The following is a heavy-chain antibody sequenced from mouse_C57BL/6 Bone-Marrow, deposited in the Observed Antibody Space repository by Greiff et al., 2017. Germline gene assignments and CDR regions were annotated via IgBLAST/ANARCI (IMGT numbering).Heavy chain of an antibody. V-gene: IGHV1-59*01. Sequence: QVQLQQPGAELVRPGTSVKLSCKASGYTFTSYWMHWVKQRPGQGLEWIGVIDPSDSYTNYNQKFKGKATLTVDTSSSTAYMQLSSLTSEDSAVYYGARSIRRSANDYWGRGTAATVSS. CDR3: ARSIRRSANDY. J-gene: IGHJ4*01. CDR2: IDPSDSYT. CDR1: GYTFTSYW.